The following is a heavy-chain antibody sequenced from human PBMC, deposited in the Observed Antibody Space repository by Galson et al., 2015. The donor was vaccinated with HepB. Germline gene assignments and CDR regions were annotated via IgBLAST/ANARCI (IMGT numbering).Heavy chain of an antibody. J-gene: IGHJ4*02. CDR1: GFTFSTYS. CDR2: ISSSSSTI. V-gene: IGHV3-48*04. D-gene: IGHD2/OR15-2a*01. CDR3: ARGKFYTDY. Sequence: SLRLSCAASGFTFSTYSMNWARQAPGKGLEWVSYISSSSSTIYYADSVKGRFTISRDNAKNSLYLQMNSLRAEDTAVYYCARGKFYTDYWGQGTLVTVSS.